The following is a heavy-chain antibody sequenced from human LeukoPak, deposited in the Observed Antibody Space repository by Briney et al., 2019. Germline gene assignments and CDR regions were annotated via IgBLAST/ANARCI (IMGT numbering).Heavy chain of an antibody. CDR2: INHSGST. V-gene: IGHV4-34*01. CDR3: ARVDTAMVFDY. D-gene: IGHD5-18*01. CDR1: GGSFSGYY. Sequence: AETLSLTCAVYGGSFSGYYWSWIRQPPGKGLEWIGEINHSGSTNYNPSLKSRVTISVDTSKNQFSLRLSSVTAADTAVYYCARVDTAMVFDYWGQGTMLTVSS. J-gene: IGHJ4*02.